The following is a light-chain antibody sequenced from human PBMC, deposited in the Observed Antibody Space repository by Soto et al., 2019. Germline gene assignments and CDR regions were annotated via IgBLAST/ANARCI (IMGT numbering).Light chain of an antibody. CDR1: QSVSSD. V-gene: IGKV3-15*01. J-gene: IGKJ1*01. CDR3: QQYNKRPRT. CDR2: GAS. Sequence: EIVMTQSPATLSVSPGERATLSCRASQSVSSDLAWYQQQPGQAPRLLIYGASSRVLGIPARFSGSGSGTEFTLTISSLQSEDFAVYYCQQYNKRPRTFGHGTKVEIK.